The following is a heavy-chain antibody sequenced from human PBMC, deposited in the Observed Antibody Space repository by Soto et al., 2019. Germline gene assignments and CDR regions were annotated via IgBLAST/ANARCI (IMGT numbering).Heavy chain of an antibody. CDR1: GDSFTNTNW. J-gene: IGHJ4*02. V-gene: IGHV4-4*02. D-gene: IGHD3-3*01. CDR3: AKRSLRRWLFLETH. Sequence: QVQLQESGPGLLKPSETLSLTCTVSGDSFTNTNWWSWVRQSPGQGLEWIGEIYHSGATNYNPSPKSRLTMSIDKSKNEFSLKLNSVTAADTAVYYCAKRSLRRWLFLETHWGQGTLVTVSS. CDR2: IYHSGAT.